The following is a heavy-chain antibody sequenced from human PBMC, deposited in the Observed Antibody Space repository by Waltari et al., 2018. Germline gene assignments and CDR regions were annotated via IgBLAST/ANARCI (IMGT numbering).Heavy chain of an antibody. Sequence: QVQLQESGPGLVKPSETLSLTCTVSGCSIRSYSWSWIRQPPGKGLEWIGYIYSSGSTNYNPSLKSRVTISVDTSKNQFSLKLSSVTAADTAVYYCARSGSVGYYYDLWGQGTLVTVSS. D-gene: IGHD3-22*01. CDR2: IYSSGST. J-gene: IGHJ4*02. CDR1: GCSIRSYS. V-gene: IGHV4-59*01. CDR3: ARSGSVGYYYDL.